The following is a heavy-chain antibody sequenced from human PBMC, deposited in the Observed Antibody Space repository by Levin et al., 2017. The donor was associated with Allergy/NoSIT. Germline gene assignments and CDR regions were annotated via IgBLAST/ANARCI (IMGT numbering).Heavy chain of an antibody. J-gene: IGHJ4*02. V-gene: IGHV5-51*01. D-gene: IGHD1-26*01. CDR2: IYPGDSDT. CDR1: GYSFTNYW. Sequence: GESLKISCKASGYSFTNYWIGWVRQMPGKGLEWMGIIYPGDSDTTYSPSFQGQVTISADKSISTAYLQWSSLKASDTAIYFCATYRVGPTRYFDYWGQGTLVTVSS. CDR3: ATYRVGPTRYFDY.